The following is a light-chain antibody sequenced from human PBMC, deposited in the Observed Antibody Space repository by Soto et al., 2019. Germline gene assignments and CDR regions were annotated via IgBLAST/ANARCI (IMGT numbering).Light chain of an antibody. CDR3: QSYDSSLSGWV. V-gene: IGLV1-40*01. CDR1: SSNIGAGYD. J-gene: IGLJ3*02. CDR2: GNS. Sequence: QSVLTQPPSVSRAPGQRVTISCTGSSSNIGAGYDAHWYQQLQGTAPKLLIYGNSNRPSGVPDRFSGSKSGTSASLAITGLQAEDEADYYCQSYDSSLSGWVFGGGTKLTVL.